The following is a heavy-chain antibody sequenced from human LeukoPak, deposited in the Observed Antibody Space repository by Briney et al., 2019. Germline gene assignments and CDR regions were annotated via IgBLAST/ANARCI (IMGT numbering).Heavy chain of an antibody. D-gene: IGHD6-13*01. CDR1: GFTFSSYW. CDR3: ARARGSSWSYWYFDL. J-gene: IGHJ2*01. V-gene: IGHV3-7*01. CDR2: IKQDGSEK. Sequence: GGSLRLSCAASGFTFSSYWMSWVRQAPGKGLEWVANIKQDGSEKYYVDSVKGRFTISRDNAKNSLYLQMNSLRAEDTAVYYCARARGSSWSYWYFDLWGRGTLVTVSS.